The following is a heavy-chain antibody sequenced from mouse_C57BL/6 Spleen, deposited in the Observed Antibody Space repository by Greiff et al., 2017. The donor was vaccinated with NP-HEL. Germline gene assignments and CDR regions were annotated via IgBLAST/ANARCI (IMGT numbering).Heavy chain of an antibody. Sequence: EVKVIESGGDLVKPGGSLKLSCAASGFTFSSYGMSWVRQTPDKRLEWVATISSGGSYTYYPDSVKGRFTISRDNAKNTLYLQMSSLKSEDTAMYYCARRGGSSPFAYWGQGTLVTVSA. J-gene: IGHJ3*01. CDR3: ARRGGSSPFAY. D-gene: IGHD1-1*01. V-gene: IGHV5-6*02. CDR2: ISSGGSYT. CDR1: GFTFSSYG.